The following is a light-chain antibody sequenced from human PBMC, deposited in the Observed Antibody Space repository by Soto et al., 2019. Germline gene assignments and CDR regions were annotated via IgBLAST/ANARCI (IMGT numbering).Light chain of an antibody. V-gene: IGKV2D-29*02. CDR1: QSLLHITGETF. CDR3: MQSTQLPPT. Sequence: DVMMTQTPLSLSVTPGQPASISCKSSQSLLHITGETFLFWYLQKPGQSPQLLIYEVSTRVSGVPERFSGSGSGTDFTLEISRVETDDVGIYYCMQSTQLPPTFGQGTRLEIK. J-gene: IGKJ5*01. CDR2: EVS.